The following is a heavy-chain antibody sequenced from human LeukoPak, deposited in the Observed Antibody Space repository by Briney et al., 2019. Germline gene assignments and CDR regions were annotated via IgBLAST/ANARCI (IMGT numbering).Heavy chain of an antibody. CDR2: INHSGST. CDR3: ARHCSSYGSVARHDAFDM. D-gene: IGHD2-21*02. J-gene: IGHJ3*02. CDR1: GGSFSGYY. Sequence: NPSETLSLTCAVYGGSFSGYYWSWIRQPPGKGLEWIGEINHSGSTNYNPSLKSRVTISVDTSKNQFSLNLRSVAAADTAVYYCARHCSSYGSVARHDAFDMWGQGTMVTVSS. V-gene: IGHV4-34*01.